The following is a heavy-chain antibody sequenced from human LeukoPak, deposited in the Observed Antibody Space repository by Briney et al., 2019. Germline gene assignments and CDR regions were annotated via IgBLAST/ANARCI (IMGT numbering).Heavy chain of an antibody. V-gene: IGHV4-59*01. D-gene: IGHD5-18*01. Sequence: PSETLSLTCTVSGGSISSYYWSWIRQPPGKGLEWIGYIYYSGSTNYNPSLKSRVTISVDTSKNQFSLKLSSVTAADTAVYYCARGDTEGFIDYWGQGTLVTVSS. J-gene: IGHJ4*02. CDR2: IYYSGST. CDR3: ARGDTEGFIDY. CDR1: GGSISSYY.